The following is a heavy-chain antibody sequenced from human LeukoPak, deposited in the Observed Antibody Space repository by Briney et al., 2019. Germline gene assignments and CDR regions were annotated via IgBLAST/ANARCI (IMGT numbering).Heavy chain of an antibody. CDR2: IIPIFGTA. CDR3: ARDGVVAATRYYYGMDV. D-gene: IGHD2-15*01. Sequence: SVKVSCKASGGTFSSYAISWVRQAPGQGLEWMGGIIPIFGTANYAQKFQGRVTITADESTSTAYMELSSLRSEDTAVYYCARDGVVAATRYYYGMDVWGQGTTVTVSS. CDR1: GGTFSSYA. V-gene: IGHV1-69*13. J-gene: IGHJ6*02.